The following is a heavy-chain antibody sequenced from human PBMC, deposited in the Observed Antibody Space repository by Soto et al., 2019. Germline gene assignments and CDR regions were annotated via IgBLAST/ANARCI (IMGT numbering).Heavy chain of an antibody. CDR1: GGTFSSYA. Sequence: SVKVSCKASGGTFSSYAISWVRQAPGQGLEWMGGIIPIFGTANYAQKFQGRVTITADESTSTAYMELSSLRSEDTAVYYCARKETIVVVPAAKYYYGMDVWGQGTTVTVSS. J-gene: IGHJ6*02. CDR2: IIPIFGTA. CDR3: ARKETIVVVPAAKYYYGMDV. V-gene: IGHV1-69*13. D-gene: IGHD2-2*01.